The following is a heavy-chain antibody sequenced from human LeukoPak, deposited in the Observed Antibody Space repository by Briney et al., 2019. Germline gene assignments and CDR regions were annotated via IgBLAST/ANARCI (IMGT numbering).Heavy chain of an antibody. V-gene: IGHV3-48*03. D-gene: IGHD1-26*01. Sequence: GGSLRLSCAASGFTFSSYEMNWVRQAPGKGLEWVSYISSSGSTIYYADSVKGRFTISRDNSKNTVYLQMNSLSADDTAVYYCARDKLRGSAGNYYYMDVWGKGTTVTVSS. J-gene: IGHJ6*03. CDR1: GFTFSSYE. CDR2: ISSSGSTI. CDR3: ARDKLRGSAGNYYYMDV.